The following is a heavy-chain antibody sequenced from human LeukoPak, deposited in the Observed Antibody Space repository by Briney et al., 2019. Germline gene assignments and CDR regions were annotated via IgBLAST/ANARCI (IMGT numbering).Heavy chain of an antibody. Sequence: SETLSLTCTVSGGSISSSSYYWGWIRQPPGKGLEWLGSIYYSGSTYYNPSLKSRVTISVDTSKNQFSLKLSSVTAADTAVYYCARLLSGGYTAFDIWGQGTMVTVSS. CDR1: GGSISSSSYY. CDR3: ARLLSGGYTAFDI. J-gene: IGHJ3*02. CDR2: IYYSGST. D-gene: IGHD3-22*01. V-gene: IGHV4-39*01.